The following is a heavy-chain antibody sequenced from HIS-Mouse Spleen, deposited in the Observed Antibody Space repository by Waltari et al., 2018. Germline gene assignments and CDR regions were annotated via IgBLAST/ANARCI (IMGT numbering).Heavy chain of an antibody. CDR3: AGYNWNYGTDY. D-gene: IGHD1-7*01. CDR2: INHSGST. Sequence: QVQLQQWGAGLLKPSENLSLTCAVYGGSFSGYYWSWIRQPPGKGLECIGEINHSGSTNYNPSLKSRVTISVDTSKNQFSLKLSSVTAADTAVYYCAGYNWNYGTDYWGQGTLVTVSS. CDR1: GGSFSGYY. V-gene: IGHV4-34*01. J-gene: IGHJ4*02.